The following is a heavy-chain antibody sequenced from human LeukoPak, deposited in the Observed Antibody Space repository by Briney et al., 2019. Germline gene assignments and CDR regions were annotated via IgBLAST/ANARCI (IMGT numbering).Heavy chain of an antibody. J-gene: IGHJ6*02. Sequence: GASVKVSCKASGYTFTSYGISWVRQAPGQGLEWMGWISAYNGNTNYAQKLQGRVTMTTDTSTSTAYMELKSLRSDDTAVYYCARLLVISGTLGDYYGMDVWGQGTTVTVSS. CDR3: ARLLVISGTLGDYYGMDV. CDR2: ISAYNGNT. D-gene: IGHD3-9*01. CDR1: GYTFTSYG. V-gene: IGHV1-18*01.